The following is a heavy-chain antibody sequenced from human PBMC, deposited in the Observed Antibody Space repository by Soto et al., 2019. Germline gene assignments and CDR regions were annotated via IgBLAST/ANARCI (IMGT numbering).Heavy chain of an antibody. CDR3: ASSFPRLEPEEVGGMDV. CDR2: VYYSGST. V-gene: IGHV4-31*03. J-gene: IGHJ6*02. CDR1: GGSISSGGYY. Sequence: QVQLQESGPGLVKPSQTLSLTCTVSGGSISSGGYYWSWIRQHPGKGLEWIGYVYYSGSTYYIPSHKGRVTSSVDTSNNQFSLKLGSLTAADTAVYYCASSFPRLEPEEVGGMDVWGQGTTVTVSS. D-gene: IGHD1-1*01.